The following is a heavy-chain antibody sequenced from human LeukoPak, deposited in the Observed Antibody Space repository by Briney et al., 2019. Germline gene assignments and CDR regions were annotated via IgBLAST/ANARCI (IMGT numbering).Heavy chain of an antibody. V-gene: IGHV3-74*01. CDR2: VNFDGSSA. CDR3: TSSGYQAGADAFDI. CDR1: GFTFSIHW. Sequence: PGGSLRLSCAASGFTFSIHWMHWVRQAPGKGLVWVSRVNFDGSSASYADSVKGRFTISRDNAKNTLYLQMNSLRAEDTAIYYCTSSGYQAGADAFDIWGQGTTVTVSS. J-gene: IGHJ3*02. D-gene: IGHD3-22*01.